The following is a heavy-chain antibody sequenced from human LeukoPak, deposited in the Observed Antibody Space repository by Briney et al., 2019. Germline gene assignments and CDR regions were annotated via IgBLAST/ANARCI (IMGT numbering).Heavy chain of an antibody. V-gene: IGHV4-59*01. Sequence: SETLSLTCTVSGGSISSYYWSWIRQPPGEGLEWIGYVSYSGTTNYNPSLKSRVTISVDTSMNQFSLEVTSVTAADTAVYYCARGLRYYYYMDVWGKGTTVTVSS. D-gene: IGHD3-10*01. J-gene: IGHJ6*03. CDR1: GGSISSYY. CDR3: ARGLRYYYYMDV. CDR2: VSYSGTT.